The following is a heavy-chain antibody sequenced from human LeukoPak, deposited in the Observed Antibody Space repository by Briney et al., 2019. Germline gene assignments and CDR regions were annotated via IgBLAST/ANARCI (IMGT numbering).Heavy chain of an antibody. CDR3: ARVTAVAGSSAY. V-gene: IGHV4-34*01. J-gene: IGHJ4*02. CDR2: INHSGST. CDR1: GGSFSGYY. Sequence: SETLSLTCAVYGGSFSGYYWSWIRQPPGKGLEWIGEINHSGSTNYNPSLKSRVTISVDTSKSQFSLKLSSVTAADTAVYYCARVTAVAGSSAYWGQGTLVTVSS. D-gene: IGHD6-19*01.